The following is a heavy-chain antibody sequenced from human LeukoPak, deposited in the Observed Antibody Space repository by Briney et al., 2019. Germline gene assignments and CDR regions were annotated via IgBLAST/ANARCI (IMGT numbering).Heavy chain of an antibody. V-gene: IGHV3-66*01. CDR2: IYSGGST. CDR3: ARDPSYYYDSSGYYYGTS. D-gene: IGHD3-22*01. J-gene: IGHJ4*02. CDR1: GSTVSSNY. Sequence: GGSLRLSCAASGSTVSSNYMSWVRQAPGKGLEWVSVIYSGGSTYYADSVKGRFTISRDNSKNTLYLQMNSLRAEDTAVYYCARDPSYYYDSSGYYYGTSWGQGTLVTVSS.